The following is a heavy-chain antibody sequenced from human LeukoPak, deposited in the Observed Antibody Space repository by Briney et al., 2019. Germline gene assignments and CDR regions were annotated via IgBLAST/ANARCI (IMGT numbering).Heavy chain of an antibody. CDR2: INPSGGST. Sequence: GASVKVSCKASGYTFTSYAMNWVRQAPGQGLEWMGIINPSGGSTSYAQKFQGRVTMTRDMSTSTVYMELSSLRSEDTAVYYCAVWKGGDYGDYGGAFDIWGQGTMVTVSS. D-gene: IGHD4-17*01. J-gene: IGHJ3*02. V-gene: IGHV1-46*01. CDR3: AVWKGGDYGDYGGAFDI. CDR1: GYTFTSYA.